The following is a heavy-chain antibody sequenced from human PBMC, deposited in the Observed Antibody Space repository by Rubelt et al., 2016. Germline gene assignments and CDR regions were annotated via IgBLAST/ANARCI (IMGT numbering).Heavy chain of an antibody. D-gene: IGHD1-1*01. CDR2: INPNGGGP. J-gene: IGHJ4*02. V-gene: IGHV1-2*06. Sequence: QVHLVQSGAEVKKPGASVKVSCEASGYSFTKYGISWVRQAPGQGLEWMGRINPNGGGPDYAQRFQGRVTMTRDTSISTAYMELSRLRSDDTAVYYCARVPNWNDLSDYWGQGTLVTVSS. CDR3: ARVPNWNDLSDY. CDR1: GYSFTKYG.